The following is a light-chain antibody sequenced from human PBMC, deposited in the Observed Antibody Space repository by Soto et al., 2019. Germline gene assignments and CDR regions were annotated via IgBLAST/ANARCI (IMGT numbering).Light chain of an antibody. Sequence: EKVMTQSPATLSVSPGERAILSCRASKSVSRNLAWYQQKPGQAPRLLIYGASTRATGIPARFSGSGSGTEFTLTISSLQSEDFEVYYCQQHNNWPPITFGQGTKVEIK. V-gene: IGKV3-15*01. CDR2: GAS. CDR3: QQHNNWPPIT. CDR1: KSVSRN. J-gene: IGKJ1*01.